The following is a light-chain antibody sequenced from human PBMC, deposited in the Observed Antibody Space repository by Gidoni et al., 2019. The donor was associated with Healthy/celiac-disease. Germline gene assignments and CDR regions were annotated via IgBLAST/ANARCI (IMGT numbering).Light chain of an antibody. CDR2: AAS. V-gene: IGKV1-39*01. CDR1: QSISSY. J-gene: IGKJ3*01. Sequence: DIHMTQSPSSLSASVGDRVTITCRASQSISSYLNWYQQKPGKAPKLLIYAASSLQRGVPSRFSGSGSGTDFTLTISSLQPEDFATYYCQQSYSTRFTFXHXTKVDIK. CDR3: QQSYSTRFT.